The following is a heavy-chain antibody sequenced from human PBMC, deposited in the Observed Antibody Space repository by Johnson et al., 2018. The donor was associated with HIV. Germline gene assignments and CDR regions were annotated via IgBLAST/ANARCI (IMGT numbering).Heavy chain of an antibody. CDR3: AKARSLLDYGGFDAFDI. CDR1: GFTFSIYA. CDR2: ISFDGNDK. V-gene: IGHV3-30*04. D-gene: IGHD4-23*01. Sequence: QVQLVESGGGVVQPGRSLRLSCAASGFTFSIYAMHWVRQAPGKGLEWVSLISFDGNDKYYADSVKGRFTISRDNSKNTLSLQMISLRAEDTAMYYCAKARSLLDYGGFDAFDIWGQGTLVIVSS. J-gene: IGHJ3*02.